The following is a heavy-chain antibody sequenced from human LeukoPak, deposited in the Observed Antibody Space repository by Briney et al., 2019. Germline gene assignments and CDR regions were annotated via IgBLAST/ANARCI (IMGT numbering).Heavy chain of an antibody. Sequence: GGPLSLSCAASGFTFSSYNMNWVRQAPGKGLEWVSAVFGRGSSPYYADSVKGRFTISREYSRDTLYLQMNRLSAEDTAVYYCAKTMVRGVIYYYYYCMDVWGQGTTGTV. D-gene: IGHD3-10*01. J-gene: IGHJ6*02. V-gene: IGHV3-23*01. CDR2: VFGRGSSP. CDR3: AKTMVRGVIYYYYYCMDV. CDR1: GFTFSSYN.